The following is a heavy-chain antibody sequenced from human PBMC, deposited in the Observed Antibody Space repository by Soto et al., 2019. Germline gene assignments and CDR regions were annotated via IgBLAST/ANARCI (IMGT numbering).Heavy chain of an antibody. CDR2: IKQDGSEK. V-gene: IGHV3-7*01. CDR3: SSGGDYYDSSGYYYFDF. CDR1: GFTFSSYW. J-gene: IGHJ4*01. Sequence: GGSLRLSCAASGFTFSSYWMSWVRQAPGKGLEWVANIKQDGSEKYYGDSVKGRFTISRDNAKNSLYLQMNSLRAEDTAVSSGSSGGDYYDSSGYYYFDFWGQGTLVTVSS. D-gene: IGHD3-22*01.